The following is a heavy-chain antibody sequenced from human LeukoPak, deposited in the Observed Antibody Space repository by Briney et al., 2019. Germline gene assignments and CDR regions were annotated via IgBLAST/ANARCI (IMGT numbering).Heavy chain of an antibody. Sequence: SETPSLTCTVSGGSISSYYWSWIRQPPGKGLEWIGYIYYSGGTNYNPSLKSRVTISVDTSKNQFSLKLSSVTAADTAVYYCARLVQQWLVDYWGQGTLVTVSS. D-gene: IGHD6-19*01. CDR3: ARLVQQWLVDY. V-gene: IGHV4-59*08. CDR1: GGSISSYY. J-gene: IGHJ4*02. CDR2: IYYSGGT.